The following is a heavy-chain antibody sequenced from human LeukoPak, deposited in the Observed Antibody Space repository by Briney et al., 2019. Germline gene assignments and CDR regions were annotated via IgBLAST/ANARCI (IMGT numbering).Heavy chain of an antibody. V-gene: IGHV1-2*04. CDR1: GYTFTGYY. D-gene: IGHD3-9*01. Sequence: ASVNVSCKVSGYTFTGYYMHWVRQAPGQGLEWMGWINPNSGGTNYAQKFQGWVTMTRDTSISTAYMELSRLRSDDTAVYYCARGRYYDILTGPIGPAFDIWGQGTMVTVSS. J-gene: IGHJ3*02. CDR2: INPNSGGT. CDR3: ARGRYYDILTGPIGPAFDI.